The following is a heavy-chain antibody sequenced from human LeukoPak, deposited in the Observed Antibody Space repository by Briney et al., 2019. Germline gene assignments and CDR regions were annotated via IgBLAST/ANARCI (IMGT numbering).Heavy chain of an antibody. CDR1: GFTFSTYD. V-gene: IGHV3-23*01. Sequence: PGGSLRLSCAASGFTFSTYDIHWVRQAPGKGLEWVSAISGSGGSTYYADSVKGRFTISRDNSKNTLYLQMNSLRAEDTAVYYCACSDSSGYSDYWGQGTLVTVSS. D-gene: IGHD3-22*01. CDR2: ISGSGGST. CDR3: ACSDSSGYSDY. J-gene: IGHJ4*02.